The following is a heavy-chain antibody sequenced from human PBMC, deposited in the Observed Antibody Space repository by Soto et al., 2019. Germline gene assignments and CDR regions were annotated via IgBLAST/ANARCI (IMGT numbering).Heavy chain of an antibody. D-gene: IGHD3-22*01. CDR2: IHSSGSI. V-gene: IGHV4-30-4*01. Sequence: SETLSLTCTVSGGSISSDDYYWSWIRQAPGRGLEWIGYIHSSGSIYYNPSLKSRATMSIDTAGNQSSLKVSSVTVADTAVYYCARDLDGLHDDTSGPFPRPGWGQGTLVTVSS. J-gene: IGHJ1*01. CDR3: ARDLDGLHDDTSGPFPRPG. CDR1: GGSISSDDYY.